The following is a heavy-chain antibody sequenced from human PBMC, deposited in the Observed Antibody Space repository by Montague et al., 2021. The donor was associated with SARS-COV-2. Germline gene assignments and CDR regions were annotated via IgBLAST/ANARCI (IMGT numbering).Heavy chain of an antibody. CDR3: AKDLRPYDPGGYYYVGTYYYHFYGMDL. J-gene: IGHJ6*02. CDR2: MIYDGSIQ. Sequence: SLRLSCAASGFPFSVYGTHWVRQAPGKGLEWVAVMIYDGSIQYYTDSVKGRFTISRDNSKNTLFLQMNSLRPEDTAVYYCAKDLRPYDPGGYYYVGTYYYHFYGMDLWGQGTTVTVSS. D-gene: IGHD3-22*01. CDR1: GFPFSVYG. V-gene: IGHV3-30*18.